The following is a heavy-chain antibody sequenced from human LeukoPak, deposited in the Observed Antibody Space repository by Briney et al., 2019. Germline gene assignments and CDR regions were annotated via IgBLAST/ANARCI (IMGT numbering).Heavy chain of an antibody. CDR3: ARVIVYDQLDY. V-gene: IGHV4-31*03. CDR2: VQYSGSI. D-gene: IGHD5/OR15-5a*01. CDR1: GGSPTSVDYY. Sequence: SLSLTCSLSGGSPTSVDYYWSWTRHHPGKGLEWIGYVQYSGSIYDNPSPKSRASVSASTSKTRCSLQLSSVTAADTAVYYCARVIVYDQLDYGGQGTLVTASS. J-gene: IGHJ4*02.